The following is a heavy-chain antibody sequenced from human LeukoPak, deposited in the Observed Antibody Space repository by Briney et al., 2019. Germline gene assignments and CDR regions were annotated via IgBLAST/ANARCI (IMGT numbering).Heavy chain of an antibody. V-gene: IGHV4-59*01. D-gene: IGHD3-22*01. CDR2: IYYSGST. Sequence: SETLSLTCTVSGGFISSYYWSWIRQPPGKGLERIGYIYYSGSTNYNPSLKSRVTISVDTSKNQFSLKLSSVTAADTAVYYCARGGLITMTYWGQGTLVTVSS. CDR3: ARGGLITMTY. J-gene: IGHJ4*02. CDR1: GGFISSYY.